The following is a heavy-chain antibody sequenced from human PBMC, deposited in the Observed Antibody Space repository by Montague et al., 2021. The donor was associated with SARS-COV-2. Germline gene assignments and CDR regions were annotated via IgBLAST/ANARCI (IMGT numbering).Heavy chain of an antibody. CDR3: ARSPRGSGTGWLDY. Sequence: SLSLSCAASGFTSGDYQLTWVRQAPGKGLQWVANINQDETAKTYVDSVKGRFTISRDNAKNSLILQMNSLKDEDTAVYYCARSPRGSGTGWLDYWGQGTLVTVSS. J-gene: IGHJ4*02. V-gene: IGHV3-7*01. CDR1: GFTSGDYQ. CDR2: INQDETAK. D-gene: IGHD3/OR15-3a*01.